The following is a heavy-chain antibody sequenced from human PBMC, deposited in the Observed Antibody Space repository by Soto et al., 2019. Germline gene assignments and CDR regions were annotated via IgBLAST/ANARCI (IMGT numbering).Heavy chain of an antibody. CDR3: TSAPQMALTEEMDRS. J-gene: IGHJ5*02. CDR2: IKSKVDGGTT. CDR1: GFTVGSAW. D-gene: IGHD2-21*02. Sequence: EVQLVESGGGLVKPGGSLRLGCEVSGFTVGSAWMNWVRQAPGKWLVWVGRIKSKVDGGTTDYAEPVKGRFTISIVDSKVTLYLQMESLRPEDTAVYYCTSAPQMALTEEMDRSWGQGTLVTVSS. V-gene: IGHV3-15*07.